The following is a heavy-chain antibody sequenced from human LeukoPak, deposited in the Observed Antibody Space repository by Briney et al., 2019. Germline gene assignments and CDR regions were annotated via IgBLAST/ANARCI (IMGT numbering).Heavy chain of an antibody. J-gene: IGHJ4*02. CDR3: AKDNSISRGLYVWGSYRPRLDY. Sequence: ASVKVSCKVSGYTLTELSMHWVRQAPGKGLEWMGGFDPEDGETIYAQKFQGRVTMTEDTSTDTAYMELSSLRSEDTAVYYCAKDNSISRGLYVWGSYRPRLDYWGQGTLVTVSS. V-gene: IGHV1-24*01. CDR2: FDPEDGET. D-gene: IGHD3-16*02. CDR1: GYTLTELS.